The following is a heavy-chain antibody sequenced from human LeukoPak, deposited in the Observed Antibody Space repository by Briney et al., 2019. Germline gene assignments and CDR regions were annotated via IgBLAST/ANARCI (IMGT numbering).Heavy chain of an antibody. V-gene: IGHV3-48*03. Sequence: GGSLRLSCAVSGFPFSIYEMNWVRQAPGKGLEWVSNIGSSGTTRYYADSVKGRFSISRDNAKNSQYLQMNSLRVEDTGVYYCALLAVASDFDYWGQGALVTVSS. CDR2: IGSSGTTR. J-gene: IGHJ4*02. CDR1: GFPFSIYE. D-gene: IGHD6-19*01. CDR3: ALLAVASDFDY.